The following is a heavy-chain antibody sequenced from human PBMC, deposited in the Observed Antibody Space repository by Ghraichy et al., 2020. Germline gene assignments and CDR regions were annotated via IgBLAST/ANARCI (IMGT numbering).Heavy chain of an antibody. CDR1: GFTFSSYA. V-gene: IGHV3-23*01. J-gene: IGHJ4*02. CDR2: ISGSGGST. D-gene: IGHD6-13*01. CDR3: AKAFYYSSWYPFDY. Sequence: GGSLRLSCAASGFTFSSYAMSWVRQAPGKGLEWVSAISGSGGSTYYADSVKGRFTISRDNSKNTLYMQRNSLRAEDTAVYYCAKAFYYSSWYPFDYWGQGTLVTVSS.